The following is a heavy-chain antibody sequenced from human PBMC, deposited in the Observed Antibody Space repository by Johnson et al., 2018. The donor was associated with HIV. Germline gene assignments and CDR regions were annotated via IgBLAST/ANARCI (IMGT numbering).Heavy chain of an antibody. CDR3: ARDLLSRAFDI. V-gene: IGHV3-30-3*01. CDR2: ISYDGSNK. Sequence: QVQLVESGGGVVQPGRSLRLSCAASGFTFSSYAMHWVRQAPGKGLEWVAVISYDGSNKYYADSVKGRFTISRDNSKNTLYLQMNSLRAEATAVYYCARDLLSRAFDIWGQGTMVTVSS. CDR1: GFTFSSYA. J-gene: IGHJ3*02.